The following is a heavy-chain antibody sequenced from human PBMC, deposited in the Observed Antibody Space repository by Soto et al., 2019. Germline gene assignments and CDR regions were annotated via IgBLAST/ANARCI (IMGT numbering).Heavy chain of an antibody. J-gene: IGHJ4*02. Sequence: EVQLVESGGGRVKPGGSLRLSCAASGFPFSSYSMNWVRQAPGKGLEWVSSISSSSSYIYYADSVKGRFTISRDNAKNSLYLQMNSLRAEDTAVYYCARDFDDSSSSVVSPFDYWGQGTLVTVSS. D-gene: IGHD6-6*01. CDR1: GFPFSSYS. CDR3: ARDFDDSSSSVVSPFDY. CDR2: ISSSSSYI. V-gene: IGHV3-21*01.